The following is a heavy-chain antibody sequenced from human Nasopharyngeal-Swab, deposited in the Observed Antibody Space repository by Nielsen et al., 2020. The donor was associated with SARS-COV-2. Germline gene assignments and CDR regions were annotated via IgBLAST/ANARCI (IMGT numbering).Heavy chain of an antibody. J-gene: IGHJ6*02. Sequence: GESLKISCAASGFTFSSYWMSWVRQAPGKGLEWVANIKQDGSEKYYVDSVKGRFTISRDNAKNSLYLQMNSLRAEDTAVYYCAKGSTAAPYYYYGMDVWGQGTTVTVSS. V-gene: IGHV3-7*03. CDR2: IKQDGSEK. CDR3: AKGSTAAPYYYYGMDV. CDR1: GFTFSSYW. D-gene: IGHD6-6*01.